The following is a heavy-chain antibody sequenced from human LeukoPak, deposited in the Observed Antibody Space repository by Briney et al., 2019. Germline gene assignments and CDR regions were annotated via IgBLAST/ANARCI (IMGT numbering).Heavy chain of an antibody. J-gene: IGHJ4*02. Sequence: PGGSLRLSCAASGFTFSSYDMHWVRQATGKGLEWVSAIGTAGDTYYPGSVKGRFTISRENAKNSLYLQMNSLRAGDTAVYYCARGLLWFGELLFDYWGQGTLVTVSS. D-gene: IGHD3-10*01. CDR2: IGTAGDT. CDR3: ARGLLWFGELLFDY. V-gene: IGHV3-13*01. CDR1: GFTFSSYD.